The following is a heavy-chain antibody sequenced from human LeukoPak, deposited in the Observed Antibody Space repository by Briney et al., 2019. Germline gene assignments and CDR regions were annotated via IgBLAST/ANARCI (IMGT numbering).Heavy chain of an antibody. CDR1: GFTFSSYW. CDR2: INTDGRTT. D-gene: IGHD3-22*01. CDR3: AKGLLFTIIVVVNADAFDI. V-gene: IGHV3-74*01. Sequence: PGGSLRLSCAGSGFTFSSYWMHWVRQVPGKGLVWVSRINTDGRTTNYADSVKGRFTISRDNSKNTLYLQMNSLRAEDTAVYYCAKGLLFTIIVVVNADAFDIWGQGTMVTVSS. J-gene: IGHJ3*02.